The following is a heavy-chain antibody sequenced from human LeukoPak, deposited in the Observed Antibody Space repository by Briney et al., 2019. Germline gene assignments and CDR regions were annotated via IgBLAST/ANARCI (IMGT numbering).Heavy chain of an antibody. CDR3: ARGSGSGRYYAKDY. J-gene: IGHJ4*02. CDR1: GFTFSSYA. CDR2: ISYDGYNK. Sequence: QPGRSLRLSCAASGFTFSSYAVHWVRQAPGKGLEGVAVISYDGYNKFYADSVKGRFTISRDNSKNTPFLQMDSLRAEDTAVFYCARGSGSGRYYAKDYWGQGTLVTVSS. D-gene: IGHD3-10*01. V-gene: IGHV3-30-3*01.